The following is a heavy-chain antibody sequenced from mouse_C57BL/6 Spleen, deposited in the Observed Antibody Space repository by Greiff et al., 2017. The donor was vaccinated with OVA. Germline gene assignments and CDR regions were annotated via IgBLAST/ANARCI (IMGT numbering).Heavy chain of an antibody. J-gene: IGHJ3*01. Sequence: VQLQQSGAELVRPGASVKLSCTASGFNIKDYYMHWVKQRPEQGLEWIGRIDPEDGDTEYAPKFQGKATMTADTSSNTAYLQLSSLTSEDTAVYYCTTHNYYGSSYQFAYWGQGTLVTVSA. D-gene: IGHD1-1*01. CDR2: IDPEDGDT. CDR3: TTHNYYGSSYQFAY. CDR1: GFNIKDYY. V-gene: IGHV14-1*01.